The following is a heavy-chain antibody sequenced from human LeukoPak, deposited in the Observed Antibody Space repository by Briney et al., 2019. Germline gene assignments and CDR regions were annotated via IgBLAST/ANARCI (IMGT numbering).Heavy chain of an antibody. CDR2: IRSTDNSYAT. Sequence: GGALRLSCAASGFTFSGSPRHWVRQASGKGLEWVGRIRSTDNSYATTYAASVKGRFTISRDDSKNTAYLQMNSLKTEDTAVYYCASPYYDILTGYYGYWGQGTLVTVSS. D-gene: IGHD3-9*01. V-gene: IGHV3-73*01. CDR3: ASPYYDILTGYYGY. J-gene: IGHJ4*02. CDR1: GFTFSGSP.